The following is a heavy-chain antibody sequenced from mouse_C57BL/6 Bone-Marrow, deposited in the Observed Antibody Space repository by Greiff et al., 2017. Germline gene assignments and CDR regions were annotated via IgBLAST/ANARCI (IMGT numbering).Heavy chain of an antibody. Sequence: VQLQQPGTALVQPGASVKLSCKASGYTFTSYRMHWVKQRPGQGLEWVGNINPSNGGTNYNEKFKSKATLTVDKSSSTVYMQLSSLTYEDSAVYYCARMDYDGSIYWYFYVWGTGSTVTVAS. CDR1: GYTFTSYR. D-gene: IGHD1-1*01. V-gene: IGHV1-53*01. CDR2: INPSNGGT. J-gene: IGHJ1*03. CDR3: ARMDYDGSIYWYFYV.